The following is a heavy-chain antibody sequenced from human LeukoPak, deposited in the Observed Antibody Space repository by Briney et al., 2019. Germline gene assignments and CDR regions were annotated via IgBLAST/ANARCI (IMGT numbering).Heavy chain of an antibody. CDR3: TRVLAAAANALDI. CDR2: SRHKAKRYST. CDR1: GFTFSSYA. J-gene: IGHJ3*02. D-gene: IGHD6-13*01. V-gene: IGHV3-72*01. Sequence: GGSLRLSCAASGFTFSSYAMSWVRQAPGKGLEWVGRSRHKAKRYSTEYAASVKGRFTISRDDSKNSLYLQMNSLKTEDTAVYYCTRVLAAAANALDIWGQGTMVAVSS.